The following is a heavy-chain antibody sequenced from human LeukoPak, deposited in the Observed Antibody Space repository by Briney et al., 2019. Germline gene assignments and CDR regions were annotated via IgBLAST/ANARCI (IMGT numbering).Heavy chain of an antibody. CDR2: IIPIFGTA. CDR1: GGTFSSYT. Sequence: VKVSCKASGGTFSSYTISWVRQAPGQGLEWMGGIIPIFGTANYAQKFQGRVTITADESTSTAYMELSSLRSEDTAVYYCARSIAAAGWPIDYWGQGTLVTVSS. V-gene: IGHV1-69*13. CDR3: ARSIAAAGWPIDY. D-gene: IGHD6-13*01. J-gene: IGHJ4*02.